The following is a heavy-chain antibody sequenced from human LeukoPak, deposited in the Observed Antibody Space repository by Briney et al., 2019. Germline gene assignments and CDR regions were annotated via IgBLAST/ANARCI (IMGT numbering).Heavy chain of an antibody. CDR3: ARARSGGYYYGSGSDAFDI. V-gene: IGHV3-33*01. D-gene: IGHD3-10*01. CDR2: IWYDGSNK. Sequence: PGGSLRLSCAASGFTFSSYGMHWVRQAPGKGLEWVAVIWYDGSNKYYADSVKGRFTISRDNSKNTLYLQMNSLRAEDTAVYYCARARSGGYYYGSGSDAFDIWGQGTMVTVSS. CDR1: GFTFSSYG. J-gene: IGHJ3*02.